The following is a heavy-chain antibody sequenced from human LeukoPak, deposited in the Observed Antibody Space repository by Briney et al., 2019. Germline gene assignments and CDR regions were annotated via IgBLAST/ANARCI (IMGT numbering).Heavy chain of an antibody. CDR1: AYTFTNYA. Sequence: GASVKVSCKASAYTFTNYAMHWVRQAPGQRLEWMGWINTGNGNTKYSQEFQGRVTITRDTSANTAYMELSSLRSEDMAVYYCARAVKYRSGPLTDLLPYYFDYWGQGTLVTVFS. CDR3: ARAVKYRSGPLTDLLPYYFDY. D-gene: IGHD6-19*01. CDR2: INTGNGNT. J-gene: IGHJ4*02. V-gene: IGHV1-3*03.